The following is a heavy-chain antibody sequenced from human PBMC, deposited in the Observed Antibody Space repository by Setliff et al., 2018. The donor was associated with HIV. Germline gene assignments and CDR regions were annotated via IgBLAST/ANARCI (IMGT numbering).Heavy chain of an antibody. Sequence: GSLRLSCAGSGFTFTDAWLSWVRQAPGKGLEWVARIKSKTNGGDGTADYATPVRGRFTISRDESRDTVYLQMNSLKTEDTAMYYCTTAPFTMIIVDINKGAFDIWGQGTMVTVSS. CDR1: GFTFTDAW. V-gene: IGHV3-15*01. J-gene: IGHJ3*02. D-gene: IGHD3-22*01. CDR3: TTAPFTMIIVDINKGAFDI. CDR2: IKSKTNGGDGTA.